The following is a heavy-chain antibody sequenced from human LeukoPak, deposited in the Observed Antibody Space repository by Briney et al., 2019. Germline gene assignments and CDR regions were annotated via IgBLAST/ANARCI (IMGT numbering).Heavy chain of an antibody. V-gene: IGHV1-2*02. CDR2: INPNSGGT. Sequence: ASVKVSCKASGYTFTGYYMHWVRQAPGQGLEWMGWINPNSGGTNYAQKFQGRVTMTRDTSISTAYMELSRLRSDDTAVYYCARTTNWNYRYYYYYMDVWGQGTMVTVSS. J-gene: IGHJ6*03. CDR3: ARTTNWNYRYYYYYMDV. D-gene: IGHD1-7*01. CDR1: GYTFTGYY.